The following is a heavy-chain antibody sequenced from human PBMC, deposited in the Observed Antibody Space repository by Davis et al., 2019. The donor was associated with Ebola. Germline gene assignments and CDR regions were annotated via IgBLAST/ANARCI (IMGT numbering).Heavy chain of an antibody. CDR2: IPSRSSPI. Sequence: GESLKISCAASGFIFRNAWVNWVRQAPGEGLEWLAYIPSRSSPIYYADSVKGRFTISRDNSKNMLYLQMNSLRAEDTAVHYCARSLNAGGVETYYFHYWGQGTLVTVSS. CDR3: ARSLNAGGVETYYFHY. J-gene: IGHJ4*02. D-gene: IGHD3-3*01. V-gene: IGHV3-48*01. CDR1: GFIFRNAW.